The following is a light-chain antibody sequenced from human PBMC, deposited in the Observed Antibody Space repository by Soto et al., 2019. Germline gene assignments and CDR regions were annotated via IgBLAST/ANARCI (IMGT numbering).Light chain of an antibody. J-gene: IGKJ4*02. V-gene: IGKV4-1*01. Sequence: DIVMTQSPDSLAVSLGERATINCKSSQSVFSNSKNRNHLSWYQQKPGQPPKLLIYWATTRESGVPDRFSVSGSGTDCTLTVSGLQAEDVAICYCHQYFRIPITCGGGPKVEIK. CDR2: WAT. CDR3: HQYFRIPIT. CDR1: QSVFSNSKNRNH.